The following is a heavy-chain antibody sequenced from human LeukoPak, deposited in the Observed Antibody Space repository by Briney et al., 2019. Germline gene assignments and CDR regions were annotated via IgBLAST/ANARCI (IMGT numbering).Heavy chain of an antibody. CDR1: EFSVGSNY. CDR3: ARGPSLRLAGNAFDY. Sequence: GGSLRLSCAASEFSVGSNYMTWVRQAPGKGLEWVSLIYSGGSTYYADSVKGRFTISRDNSKNTLYLQMNSLRAEDTAVYYCARGPSLRLAGNAFDYWGQGTPV. V-gene: IGHV3-66*01. CDR2: IYSGGST. D-gene: IGHD5-12*01. J-gene: IGHJ4*02.